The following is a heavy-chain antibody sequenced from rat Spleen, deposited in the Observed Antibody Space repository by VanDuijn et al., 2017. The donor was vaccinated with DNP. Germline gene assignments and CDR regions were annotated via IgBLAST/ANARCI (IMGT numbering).Heavy chain of an antibody. CDR3: ARGTNYGGWLDYFDY. Sequence: EVKLVESGGGLVQPGRSLKLSCAASGFNFNDYWMGWVRQAPGEGLERIVEINKGSSTRNYSPSSKDKFTSTRDNAQNTLYLQMNKLGSEDTAIDYCARGTNYGGWLDYFDYWGQGVMVTVSS. D-gene: IGHD1-11*01. J-gene: IGHJ2*01. V-gene: IGHV4-2*01. CDR2: INKGSSTR. CDR1: GFNFNDYW.